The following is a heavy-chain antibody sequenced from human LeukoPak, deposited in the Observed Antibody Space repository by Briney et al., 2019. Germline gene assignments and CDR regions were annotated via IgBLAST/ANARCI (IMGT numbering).Heavy chain of an antibody. CDR2: IYYSGST. J-gene: IGHJ5*02. CDR1: GGSISSYY. D-gene: IGHD6-13*01. Sequence: SEALSLTCTVSGGSISSYYWSWIRQPPGKGLEWIGYIYYSGSTNYNPSLKSRVTISVDTSKNQFSLKLSSVTAADTAVYYCARERGSSWYTNWFDPWGQGTLVTVSS. CDR3: ARERGSSWYTNWFDP. V-gene: IGHV4-59*01.